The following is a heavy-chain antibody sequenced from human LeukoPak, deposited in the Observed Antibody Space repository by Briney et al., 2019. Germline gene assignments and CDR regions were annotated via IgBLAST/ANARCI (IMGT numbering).Heavy chain of an antibody. D-gene: IGHD3-22*01. J-gene: IGHJ3*02. Sequence: TGGSLRLSCAASGFTFSSYAMSWVRQARGKGLEWVSAISGSGGSTYYADSVKGRFTISRDNSKNTLYLQMNSLRAEDTAVYYCAKSVIVVVILGAFDIWGQGTMVTVSS. V-gene: IGHV3-23*01. CDR3: AKSVIVVVILGAFDI. CDR1: GFTFSSYA. CDR2: ISGSGGST.